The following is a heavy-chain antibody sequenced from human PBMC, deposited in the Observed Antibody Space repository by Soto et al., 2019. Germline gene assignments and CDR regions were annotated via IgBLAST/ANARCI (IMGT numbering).Heavy chain of an antibody. V-gene: IGHV3-33*01. D-gene: IGHD6-25*01. CDR3: GREGSGSCDIYY. CDR2: IWYDGSNK. J-gene: IGHJ4*02. Sequence: QVQLVESGGGVVQPGRSLRLSCAASGFTFSSYGIHWVRQAPGKGLEWVAVIWYDGSNKYYSDSVKGRFTISRDNSKNTLSLQMNSLRAEDTAVYYCGREGSGSCDIYYWGQGTLVTVSS. CDR1: GFTFSSYG.